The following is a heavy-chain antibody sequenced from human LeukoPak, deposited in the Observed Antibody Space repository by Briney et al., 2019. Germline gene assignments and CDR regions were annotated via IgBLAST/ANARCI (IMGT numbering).Heavy chain of an antibody. CDR1: GGTFSSYA. Sequence: ASVKVSCKASGGTFSSYAISWVRQAPGQGLEWMGRIIPIFGIANYAQKFQGRVTITADKSTSTAYMELSSLRSEDTAVYYCARRADCGGNLGDYWGQGTLVTVSS. CDR2: IIPIFGIA. CDR3: ARRADCGGNLGDY. D-gene: IGHD4-23*01. V-gene: IGHV1-69*04. J-gene: IGHJ4*02.